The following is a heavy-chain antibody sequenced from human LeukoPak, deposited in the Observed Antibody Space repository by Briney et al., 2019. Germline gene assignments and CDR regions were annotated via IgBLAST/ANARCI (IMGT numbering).Heavy chain of an antibody. CDR3: AKTTYYYDSSDVDY. J-gene: IGHJ4*02. CDR1: GFTFSSYT. CDR2: ISGSGTNT. Sequence: GGSLRLSCAASGFTFSSYTMNWVRQAPGRGLEWDSGISGSGTNTYYADSVKGRFTISRDNSKNTLYLQMNSLRAEDTAVYYCAKTTYYYDSSDVDYWGQGTLVTVSS. V-gene: IGHV3-23*01. D-gene: IGHD3-22*01.